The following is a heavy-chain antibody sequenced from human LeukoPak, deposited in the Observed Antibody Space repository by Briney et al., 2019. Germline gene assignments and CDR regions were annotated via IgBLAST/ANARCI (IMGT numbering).Heavy chain of an antibody. Sequence: GGSLRLSCAASGFTVSSNYMSWVRQAPGKGLEWVSAISGSGGSTYYADSVKGRFTISRDNSKNTLYLQMNSLGADDTAVYYCAKDGSGSYPPFDYWGQGTLVTVSS. CDR2: ISGSGGST. CDR1: GFTVSSNY. D-gene: IGHD3-10*01. CDR3: AKDGSGSYPPFDY. J-gene: IGHJ4*02. V-gene: IGHV3-23*01.